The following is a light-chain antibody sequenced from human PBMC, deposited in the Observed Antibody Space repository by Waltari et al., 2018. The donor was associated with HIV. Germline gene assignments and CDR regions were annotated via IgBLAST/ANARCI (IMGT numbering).Light chain of an antibody. CDR3: QSYDSSLSGYV. Sequence: QSVLTQPPSVSGAPGQRVTISCTGSSSNIGAGYDVHWYKQLPGTAPKLLIYGNINRPSGVPDRFSGSESGTSASLAITGLQAEDEADYYCQSYDSSLSGYVFGTGTKVTVL. CDR1: SSNIGAGYD. J-gene: IGLJ1*01. CDR2: GNI. V-gene: IGLV1-40*01.